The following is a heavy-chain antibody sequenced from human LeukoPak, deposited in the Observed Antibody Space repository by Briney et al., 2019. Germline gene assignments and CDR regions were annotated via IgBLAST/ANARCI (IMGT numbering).Heavy chain of an antibody. Sequence: PGGSLRLSFAPSGFTFSRHGMTWIRQAPGKGLEWVSYISTDGSSLYYADSVKGRFTISRDNAKNSLYLQMNSLRAEDTAVYYCARGHYGLDVWGPGTTVTVSS. V-gene: IGHV3-48*04. J-gene: IGHJ6*02. CDR3: ARGHYGLDV. CDR2: ISTDGSSL. CDR1: GFTFSRHG.